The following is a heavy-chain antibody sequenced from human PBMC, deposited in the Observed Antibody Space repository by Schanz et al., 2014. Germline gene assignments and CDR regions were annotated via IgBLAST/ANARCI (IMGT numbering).Heavy chain of an antibody. CDR3: TRGGYSYALSAFDI. D-gene: IGHD5-18*01. CDR1: GGTFSSYT. CDR2: ITAYNGDT. V-gene: IGHV1-18*01. Sequence: QVQLVQSEAEVKKPGSSVKVSCKASGGTFSSYTISWVRQAPGQGLEWMGRITAYNGDTNYALKLQGRVTMTTDTSTGTAYMELRSLRSDDTALYYCTRGGYSYALSAFDIWGQGTTVTVSS. J-gene: IGHJ3*02.